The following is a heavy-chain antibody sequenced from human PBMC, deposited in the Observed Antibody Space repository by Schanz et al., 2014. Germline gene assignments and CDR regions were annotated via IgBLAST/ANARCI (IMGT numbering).Heavy chain of an antibody. J-gene: IGHJ4*02. Sequence: VQLVESGGGLVKPGESLRLSCAASGFTFSSYYMSWIRQAPGKGLEWVSSIVGGGGRTYYADSVKGRFTISRDNAKNSLYLQMNSLRAEDTAVYYCAKDHAGSDILTALGNWGQGTLVTVSS. CDR3: AKDHAGSDILTALGN. D-gene: IGHD3-9*01. CDR1: GFTFSSYY. CDR2: IVGGGGRT. V-gene: IGHV3-11*01.